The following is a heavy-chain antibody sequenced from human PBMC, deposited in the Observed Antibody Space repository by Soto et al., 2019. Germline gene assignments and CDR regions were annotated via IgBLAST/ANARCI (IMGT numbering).Heavy chain of an antibody. D-gene: IGHD5-18*01. CDR2: IYHSGST. Sequence: SETLSLTCAVSGGSISSGGYSWSWIRQPPGKGLEWIGYIYHSGSTYYNPSLKSRVTISVDRSKNQFSLKLTSVTAADTAVYYCAREYTYGSNFFDCWGQGALVTVSS. CDR1: GGSISSGGYS. J-gene: IGHJ4*02. CDR3: AREYTYGSNFFDC. V-gene: IGHV4-30-2*01.